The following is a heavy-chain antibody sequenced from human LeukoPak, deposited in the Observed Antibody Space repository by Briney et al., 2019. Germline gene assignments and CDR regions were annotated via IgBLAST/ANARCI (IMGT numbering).Heavy chain of an antibody. CDR1: GGTFSSYA. CDR3: ARDKGSSGRDY. J-gene: IGHJ4*02. CDR2: IIPIFGTA. Sequence: GASVKVSCKASGGTFSSYAIRWVRQAPGQGLEWMGRIIPIFGTANYAQKFQGRVTITTDESTSTAYMELSSLRSEDTAVYYCARDKGSSGRDYWGQGTLVTVSS. V-gene: IGHV1-69*05. D-gene: IGHD6-19*01.